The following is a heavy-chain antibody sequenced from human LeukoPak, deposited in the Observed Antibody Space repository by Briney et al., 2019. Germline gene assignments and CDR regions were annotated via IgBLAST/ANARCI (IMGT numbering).Heavy chain of an antibody. CDR1: GGSISSYY. J-gene: IGHJ5*02. D-gene: IGHD3-22*01. CDR2: IYYSGST. Sequence: SETLSLTCTVSGGSISSYYWSWIRQPPGKGLEWIGYIYYSGSTNYNPSLKSRVTISVDTSKNQFSLKLSSVTAADTPVYYCARGSTYYYDSTVRWFDPWGQGTLVTVSS. CDR3: ARGSTYYYDSTVRWFDP. V-gene: IGHV4-59*01.